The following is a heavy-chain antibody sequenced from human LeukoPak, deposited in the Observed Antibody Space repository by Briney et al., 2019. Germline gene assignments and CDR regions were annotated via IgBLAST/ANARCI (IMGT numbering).Heavy chain of an antibody. D-gene: IGHD5-18*01. CDR3: ARTVDTAMLTGVGY. CDR1: GFIFSDYY. V-gene: IGHV3-11*01. J-gene: IGHJ4*02. CDR2: ISSSGYTM. Sequence: GGSLRLSCAASGFIFSDYYMSWIRQAPGKGLEWISYISSSGYTMYYADSVKGRFTISRDNANNSVYLQMNSLRAEDTAVYFCARTVDTAMLTGVGYWGQGTLVTVSS.